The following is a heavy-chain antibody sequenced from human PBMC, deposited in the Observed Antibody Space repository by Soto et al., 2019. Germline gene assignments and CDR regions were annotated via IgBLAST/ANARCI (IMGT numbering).Heavy chain of an antibody. J-gene: IGHJ4*02. V-gene: IGHV4-59*08. Sequence: QVQLQESGPGLVKPSETLSLTCTVSGGSISSYYWSWIRQPPGKGLEWIGYIYYSGSTNYNPSLNSRVTISVDTSKNQFSLKLSSVTAADTAVYYCARRYCSSTSCYVDYWGQGTLVTVSS. CDR3: ARRYCSSTSCYVDY. CDR2: IYYSGST. D-gene: IGHD2-2*01. CDR1: GGSISSYY.